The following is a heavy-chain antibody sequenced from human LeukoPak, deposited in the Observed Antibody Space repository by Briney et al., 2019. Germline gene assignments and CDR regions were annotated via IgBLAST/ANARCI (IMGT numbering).Heavy chain of an antibody. CDR1: GYTFTSYY. V-gene: IGHV1-46*01. Sequence: ASVRVSFKASGYTFTSYYMHWVRQAPGQGGEWMGVINPSGGSTSYAQKFQGRVSMTRDTSTSTGYMELSSLRSEDTAVYFCARDGGDYDILTGYYDYWGQGTLVTVSS. J-gene: IGHJ4*02. CDR3: ARDGGDYDILTGYYDY. CDR2: INPSGGST. D-gene: IGHD3-9*01.